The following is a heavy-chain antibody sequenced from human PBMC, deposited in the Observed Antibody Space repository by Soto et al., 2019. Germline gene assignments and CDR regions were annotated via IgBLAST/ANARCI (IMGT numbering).Heavy chain of an antibody. CDR2: IMPLFATE. CDR3: ATDLPDNPTGPFAS. CDR1: GGTFTSET. J-gene: IGHJ4*02. D-gene: IGHD2-21*02. Sequence: QVQLVQSGAEVKKPGSSVKVSCRASGGTFTSETISWVRQAPGQGLEWMENIMPLFATESYAQKFKGRVTISADESTSTVYMDLSSLNSDDTALYFCATDLPDNPTGPFASWGQGTLVTVSS. V-gene: IGHV1-69*18.